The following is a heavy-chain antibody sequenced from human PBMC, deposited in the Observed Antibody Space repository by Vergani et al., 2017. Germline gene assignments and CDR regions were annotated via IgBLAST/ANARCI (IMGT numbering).Heavy chain of an antibody. CDR2: IKNTGGST. CDR3: ARDRGSSWYYFDY. CDR1: GFTFSSHA. V-gene: IGHV3-23*01. D-gene: IGHD6-13*01. Sequence: EVQLLQSEGAVVQPGGSLRLSCVASGFTFSSHAMSWVRQGHGQGLEWVSSIKNTGGSTHYADSVKGRFTISRDNSKNTLYLQMNSLRAEDTAVYYCARDRGSSWYYFDYWGQGTLVTVSS. J-gene: IGHJ4*02.